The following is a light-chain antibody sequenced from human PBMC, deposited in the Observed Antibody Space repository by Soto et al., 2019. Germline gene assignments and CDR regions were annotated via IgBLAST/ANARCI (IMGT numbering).Light chain of an antibody. J-gene: IGLJ3*02. V-gene: IGLV7-46*01. CDR1: TGAVTSGHY. CDR3: LLSYSGARPM. CDR2: DAT. Sequence: QAVVTQEPSLTVSPGGTVTLTCGSSTGAVTSGHYPYWFQQKPGQAPRTLIYDATNKHSWTPARFSGSLLGGKAALTLSGAQPEDEADYYCLLSYSGARPMFGGWTKLTVL.